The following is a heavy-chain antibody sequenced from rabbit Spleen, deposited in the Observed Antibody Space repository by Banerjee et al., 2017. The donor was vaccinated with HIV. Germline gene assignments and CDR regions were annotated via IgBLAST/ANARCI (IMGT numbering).Heavy chain of an antibody. Sequence: QSLEESGGDLVKPGASLTLTCTASGFSFSNKVVMCWVRQAPGKGLEWIACINAITGKPVYATWAKGRFTISKTSSTTVTLQLTSLTAADTATYFCARDGYSRGWGIVLYYFNLWGQGTLVTVS. CDR1: GFSFSNKVV. CDR2: INAITGKP. V-gene: IGHV1S40*01. CDR3: ARDGYSRGWGIVLYYFNL. J-gene: IGHJ4*01. D-gene: IGHD4-1*01.